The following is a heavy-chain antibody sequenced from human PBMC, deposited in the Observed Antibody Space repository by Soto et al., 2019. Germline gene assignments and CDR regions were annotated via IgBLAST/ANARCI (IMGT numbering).Heavy chain of an antibody. CDR2: IRSKANSYAT. Sequence: EVQLVESGGGLVQPGGSLKLSCAASGFTFSGSAMHWVRQASGKGLEWVGRIRSKANSYATAYAASVKGRFTISRDDSKNTAYLQMNSLKTEDTVVYYCTRHPERYCSGGSCQRSYYYYYYMDVWGKGTTVTVSS. V-gene: IGHV3-73*01. CDR3: TRHPERYCSGGSCQRSYYYYYYMDV. J-gene: IGHJ6*03. D-gene: IGHD2-15*01. CDR1: GFTFSGSA.